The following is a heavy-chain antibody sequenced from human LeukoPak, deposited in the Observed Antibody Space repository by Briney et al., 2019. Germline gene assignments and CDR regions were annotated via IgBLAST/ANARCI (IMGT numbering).Heavy chain of an antibody. CDR2: ITTNGRST. CDR1: GFTFSTSA. CDR3: VRDLT. V-gene: IGHV3-64D*06. D-gene: IGHD4/OR15-4a*01. J-gene: IGHJ4*02. Sequence: GGSLRLSCSASGFTFSTSAMHWVRQAPGKGPQFVSAITTNGRSTYYADSVKGRFTISRDDSKSTLDLQMSSLRPEDTAVYYCVRDLTWGQGTLVTVSS.